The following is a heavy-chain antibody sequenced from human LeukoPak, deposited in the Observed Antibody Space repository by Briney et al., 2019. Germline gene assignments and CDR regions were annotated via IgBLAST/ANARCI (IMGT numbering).Heavy chain of an antibody. V-gene: IGHV4-34*01. CDR2: INHSGST. CDR3: ARGPIPNNWFDP. D-gene: IGHD2-2*01. J-gene: IGHJ5*02. Sequence: SETLSLTCAVCGGSLSGYYWSWIRQPPGKGLEWIGEINHSGSTNYNPSLKSRVTISVDTSKNQFSLKLSSVTAADTAVYYCARGPIPNNWFDPWGQGTLVTVSS. CDR1: GGSLSGYY.